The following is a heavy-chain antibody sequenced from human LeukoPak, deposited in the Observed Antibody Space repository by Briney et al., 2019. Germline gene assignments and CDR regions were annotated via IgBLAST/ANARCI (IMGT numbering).Heavy chain of an antibody. CDR1: GFTFSSYS. CDR3: ANGGYGGHDLSSATFDF. Sequence: PGGSLRLSCAASGFTFSSYSMNWVRQAPGKGLEWVSSISSSSSYIYYADSVKGRFTFSRDNAKNSLYLQMNSLRAEDTAVYYCANGGYGGHDLSSATFDFWGQGTLVTVSS. V-gene: IGHV3-21*01. J-gene: IGHJ4*02. CDR2: ISSSSSYI. D-gene: IGHD5-12*01.